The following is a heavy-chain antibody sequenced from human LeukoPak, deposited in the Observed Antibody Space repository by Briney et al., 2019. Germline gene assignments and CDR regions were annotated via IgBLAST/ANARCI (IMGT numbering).Heavy chain of an antibody. D-gene: IGHD4-17*01. J-gene: IGHJ3*02. V-gene: IGHV4-61*02. CDR2: IYSSGRT. CDR1: GDSINSNNYY. Sequence: SETLSLTCTVSGDSINSNNYYWSWIRQPAGKGLEWIGRIYSSGRTNYNPSLKSRVTISLDTSRNQFSLKLSSVTAADTAVYYCARPGDYGDYRAFDIWGQGTMVTVSS. CDR3: ARPGDYGDYRAFDI.